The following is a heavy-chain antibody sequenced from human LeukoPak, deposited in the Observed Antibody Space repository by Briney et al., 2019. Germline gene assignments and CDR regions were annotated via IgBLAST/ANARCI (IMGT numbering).Heavy chain of an antibody. CDR2: INTDNGKT. V-gene: IGHV1-18*01. CDR3: ARDRGGSYFQA. CDR1: GCRFNTYG. D-gene: IGHD1-26*01. J-gene: IGHJ1*01. Sequence: ASVKVSCKASGCRFNTYGITWVRQAPGQGLEWMGWINTDNGKTNYAHRLQGRVTVTKDTSTSTSYMELRSLTSDDTAVYYCARDRGGSYFQAWGQGTLVTVSS.